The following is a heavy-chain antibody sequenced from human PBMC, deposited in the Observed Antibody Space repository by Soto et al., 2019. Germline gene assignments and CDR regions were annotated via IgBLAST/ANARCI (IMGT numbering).Heavy chain of an antibody. CDR1: GFSLSTSGVG. J-gene: IGHJ4*02. D-gene: IGHD6-13*01. CDR3: AHSFAPDSSSWPRPFDY. CDR2: IYWDDDK. Sequence: VSGPTLVNPTQTLTLTCTFSGFSLSTSGVGVGWIRQPPGKALEWLALIYWDDDKRYSPSLKSRLTITKDTSKNQVVLTMTNMDPVDTATYYCAHSFAPDSSSWPRPFDYWGQGTLVTVSS. V-gene: IGHV2-5*02.